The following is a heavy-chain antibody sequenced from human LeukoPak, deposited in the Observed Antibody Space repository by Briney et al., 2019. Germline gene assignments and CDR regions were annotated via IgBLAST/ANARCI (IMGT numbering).Heavy chain of an antibody. D-gene: IGHD5-12*01. V-gene: IGHV4-59*01. CDR3: ARGLVLATDDAFDI. CDR1: GGSIRSYF. Sequence: SETLSLTCTVSGGSIRSYFWSWLRQPPGRGLEWIWYIWDTEITDYNPSLKSRVTISLDTSKNHFSLKLRSVTAADTALYFCARGLVLATDDAFDIWGQGTLVTVSS. J-gene: IGHJ3*02. CDR2: IWDTEIT.